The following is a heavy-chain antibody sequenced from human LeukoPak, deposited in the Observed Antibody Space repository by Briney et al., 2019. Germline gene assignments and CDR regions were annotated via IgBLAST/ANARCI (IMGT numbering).Heavy chain of an antibody. D-gene: IGHD3-16*02. Sequence: GASVKVSCRASGGTFSSYAISWVRQAPGQGLEWMGWMNPNSGNTGYAQKFQGRVTMTRNTSISTAYMELSSLRSEDTAVYYCARGRRIMITFGGVIPYYWGQGTLVTVSS. CDR2: MNPNSGNT. J-gene: IGHJ4*02. CDR1: GGTFSSYA. V-gene: IGHV1-8*02. CDR3: ARGRRIMITFGGVIPYY.